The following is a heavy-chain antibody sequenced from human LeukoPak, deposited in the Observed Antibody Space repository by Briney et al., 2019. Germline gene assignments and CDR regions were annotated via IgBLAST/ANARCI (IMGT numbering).Heavy chain of an antibody. CDR2: ISAYNGNT. D-gene: IGHD3-3*01. V-gene: IGHV1-18*01. Sequence: ASVKVSCKASGYTFNSYGISWVRQAPGQGLEWMGWISAYNGNTNYAQRVQGRVTMTTDTSTSTAYMELRSLRSGDTAVYYCTREESLYYDFWTGNAFDIWGQGTMVTVSS. CDR1: GYTFNSYG. J-gene: IGHJ3*02. CDR3: TREESLYYDFWTGNAFDI.